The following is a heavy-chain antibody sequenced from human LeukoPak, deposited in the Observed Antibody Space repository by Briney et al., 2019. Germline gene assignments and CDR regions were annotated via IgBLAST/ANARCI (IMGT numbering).Heavy chain of an antibody. CDR2: TYYRSKWYN. V-gene: IGHV6-1*01. CDR1: GDSVSSSSAA. Sequence: SQTLSLTCAISGDSVSSSSAAWNWIRQSPSRGLEWLGRTYYRSKWYNDYAVSVKSRITINPDTSKNQFSLQLNSVTPEDTAVYYCARASRKIAAAAPLDYWGQGTLVTVSS. CDR3: ARASRKIAAAAPLDY. J-gene: IGHJ4*02. D-gene: IGHD6-13*01.